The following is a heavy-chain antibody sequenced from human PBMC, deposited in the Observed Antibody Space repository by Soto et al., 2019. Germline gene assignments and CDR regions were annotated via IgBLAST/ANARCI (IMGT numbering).Heavy chain of an antibody. J-gene: IGHJ6*02. D-gene: IGHD3-10*01. Sequence: GGSLRLSCAASGFTFSSYAMSWVRQAPGKGLEWVSGISSSGGSTYYADSVKGRFTISRDNSKNTLFLRMNRPRVEDTAVYYCMRPAPRGRHYFYFGMDVLGQGTTVTVSS. CDR2: ISSSGGST. CDR1: GFTFSSYA. CDR3: MRPAPRGRHYFYFGMDV. V-gene: IGHV3-23*01.